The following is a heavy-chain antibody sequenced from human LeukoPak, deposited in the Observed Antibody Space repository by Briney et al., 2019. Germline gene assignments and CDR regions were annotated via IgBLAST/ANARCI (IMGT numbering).Heavy chain of an antibody. V-gene: IGHV4-34*03. J-gene: IGHJ3*02. CDR1: GGSFSGYY. CDR2: INHSGST. Sequence: PSETLSLTCAVYGGSFSGYYWSWIRQPPGKGLEWIGEINHSGSTNYNPSLKSRVTISVDTSKNQFSLQVISLTAADTAAYYCTKSDGYGLTRICGRGTMVTVSS. CDR3: TKSDGYGLTRI. D-gene: IGHD3-10*01.